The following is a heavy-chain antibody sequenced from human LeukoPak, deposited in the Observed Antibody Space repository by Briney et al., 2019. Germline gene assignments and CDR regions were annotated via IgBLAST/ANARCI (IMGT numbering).Heavy chain of an antibody. V-gene: IGHV4-39*07. CDR3: ATFYGDYGQKYFQH. Sequence: SETLSLTCTVSGGSISSSSYYWGWIRQPPGKGLEWIGSIYYSGSTNYNPSLKSRVTISVDTSKNQFSLKLSSVTAADTAVYYCATFYGDYGQKYFQHWGQGTLVTVSS. CDR1: GGSISSSSYY. CDR2: IYYSGST. D-gene: IGHD4-17*01. J-gene: IGHJ1*01.